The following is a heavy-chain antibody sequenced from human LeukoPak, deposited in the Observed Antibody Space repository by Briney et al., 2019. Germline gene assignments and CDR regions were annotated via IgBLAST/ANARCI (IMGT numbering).Heavy chain of an antibody. CDR1: GYTFTSYG. J-gene: IGHJ4*02. CDR2: ISAYNGNT. D-gene: IGHD3-9*01. Sequence: ASVKVSCKASGYTFTSYGISWVRQAPGQGLEWMGWISAYNGNTNYARKLQGRVTMTTDTSTSTAYMELRSLRSDDTAVYYCARWYYDILTGYYALYYFDYWGQGTLVTVSS. V-gene: IGHV1-18*04. CDR3: ARWYYDILTGYYALYYFDY.